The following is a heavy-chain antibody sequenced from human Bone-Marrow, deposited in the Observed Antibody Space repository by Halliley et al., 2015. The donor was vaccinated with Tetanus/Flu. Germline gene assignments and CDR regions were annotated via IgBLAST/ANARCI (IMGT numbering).Heavy chain of an antibody. Sequence: MGIIYPGDSDPRYSPSSQGQVTISADKSINPAYLQWSSLKASDTAMYYCARPFNPREIAPLNYWGQGTLVTVSS. J-gene: IGHJ4*02. CDR3: ARPFNPREIAPLNY. V-gene: IGHV5-51*01. CDR2: IYPGDSDP. D-gene: IGHD3-22*01.